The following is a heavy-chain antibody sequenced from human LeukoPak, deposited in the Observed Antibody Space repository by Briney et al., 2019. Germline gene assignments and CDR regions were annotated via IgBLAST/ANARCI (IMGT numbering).Heavy chain of an antibody. Sequence: SETLSLTCTVSGGSISSYYWSWIRQPPGKGLEWIGYIYYSGSTNYNPSLKSRVTISVDTSKNQFSLKLSSVTAADTAVYYCARAPVGRYQLLHDAFDIWGQGTMVTVSS. J-gene: IGHJ3*02. CDR3: ARAPVGRYQLLHDAFDI. D-gene: IGHD2-2*01. V-gene: IGHV4-59*08. CDR1: GGSISSYY. CDR2: IYYSGST.